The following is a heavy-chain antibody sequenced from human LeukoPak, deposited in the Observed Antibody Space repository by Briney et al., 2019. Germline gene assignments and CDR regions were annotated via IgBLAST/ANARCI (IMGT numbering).Heavy chain of an antibody. CDR1: GGTFSSYA. CDR2: IIPILGIA. CDR3: AGEGYSGYDY. D-gene: IGHD5-12*01. J-gene: IGHJ4*02. Sequence: SVKVSCKASGGTFSSYAISWVRQAPGQGLEWMGRIIPILGIANYAQKFQGRVTITADESTSTAYMELSSLRSEDTAVYYCAGEGYSGYDYWGQGTLVTVSS. V-gene: IGHV1-69*04.